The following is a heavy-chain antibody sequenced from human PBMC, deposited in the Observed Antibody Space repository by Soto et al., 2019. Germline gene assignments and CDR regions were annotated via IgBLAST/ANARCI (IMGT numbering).Heavy chain of an antibody. Sequence: QVKLVESGGGVFQPGRSLRLSCAASGFTFSDYGIHWVRQAPGKGLEWVAVISVDGSKQYYADSVKGRITISRDNSKNTLFLQMSSLRPDDTAVYYCAKDVGSGIYKYYFDYWGQGTLVTGSS. CDR2: ISVDGSKQ. CDR1: GFTFSDYG. J-gene: IGHJ4*02. D-gene: IGHD3-3*01. V-gene: IGHV3-30*18. CDR3: AKDVGSGIYKYYFDY.